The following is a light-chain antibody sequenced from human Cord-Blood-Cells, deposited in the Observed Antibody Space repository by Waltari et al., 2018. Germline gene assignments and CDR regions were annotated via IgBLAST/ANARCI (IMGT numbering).Light chain of an antibody. CDR3: QQYNNWPLT. CDR1: QSVSSN. J-gene: IGKJ4*01. Sequence: EIVLTQSPATLSVSPGERATLSCRASQSVSSNLARYQHKPGQAPRLLSYGASTRATGIPARFSGSGSGTEFTLTISSLQSEDFAVYYCQQYNNWPLTFGGGTKVEIK. CDR2: GAS. V-gene: IGKV3-15*01.